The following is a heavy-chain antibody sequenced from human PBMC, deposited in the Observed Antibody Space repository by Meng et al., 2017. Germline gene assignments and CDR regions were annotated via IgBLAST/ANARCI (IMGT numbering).Heavy chain of an antibody. V-gene: IGHV3-33*01. Sequence: GLLGESGGGVVQPGRARRFSCSASGCTFSMDGMHWVRQAPGKGLEWVAVIWYDGSNKYYADSVKGRFTISRDNSKNTLYLQMNSLRAEDTAVYYCARGDWNDAWYFDLWGQAPWSPSPQ. J-gene: IGHJ2*01. CDR3: ARGDWNDAWYFDL. CDR2: IWYDGSNK. D-gene: IGHD1-1*01. CDR1: GCTFSMDG.